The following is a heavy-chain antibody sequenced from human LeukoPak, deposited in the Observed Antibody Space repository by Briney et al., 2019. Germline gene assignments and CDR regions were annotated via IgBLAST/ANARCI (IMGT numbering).Heavy chain of an antibody. V-gene: IGHV1-8*01. D-gene: IGHD5-12*01. J-gene: IGHJ6*02. CDR1: GYTFTSYD. CDR3: ARGRGVATINVPWAYYYYYGMDV. Sequence: ASVKVSCKASGYTFTSYDINWVRQATGQGLEWMGWMNPNSGNTGYAQKFQGRVTMTRNASISKAYMELSSLRSEDTAVYYCARGRGVATINVPWAYYYYYGMDVWGQGTTVTVSS. CDR2: MNPNSGNT.